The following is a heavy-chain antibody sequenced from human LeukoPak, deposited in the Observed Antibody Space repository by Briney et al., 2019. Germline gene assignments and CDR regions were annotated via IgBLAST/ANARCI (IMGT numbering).Heavy chain of an antibody. V-gene: IGHV1-2*02. CDR2: INPHSGGT. D-gene: IGHD2-21*02. Sequence: ASVKVSCKASGYTFTGYYIQWVRQAPGQGLEWMGWINPHSGGTNYAQEFQGRVAMTRDTSISTAYMELSSLRPDDTAVYSCARGVTARGFYYYMDIWGNGTTVTISS. CDR3: ARGVTARGFYYYMDI. J-gene: IGHJ6*03. CDR1: GYTFTGYY.